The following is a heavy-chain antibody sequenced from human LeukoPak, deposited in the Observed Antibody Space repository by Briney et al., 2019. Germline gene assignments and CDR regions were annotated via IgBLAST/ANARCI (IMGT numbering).Heavy chain of an antibody. CDR3: ATASGSWYRYYFDS. CDR2: ISSASNMI. D-gene: IGHD6-13*01. Sequence: GGSLRLSCAASGLTFSSYEMNWVRQAPGKGLEWISFISSASNMIYYAESVKGRFTISRDNAKNSLYLQMNSLRAEDTAVYYCATASGSWYRYYFDSWGQGILVTVSS. V-gene: IGHV3-48*03. CDR1: GLTFSSYE. J-gene: IGHJ4*02.